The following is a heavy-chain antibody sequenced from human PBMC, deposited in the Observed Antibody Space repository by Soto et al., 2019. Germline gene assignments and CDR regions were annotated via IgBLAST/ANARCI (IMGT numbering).Heavy chain of an antibody. D-gene: IGHD6-13*01. CDR3: AKDPFRFTYSNSAQFYYYYGMDV. CDR1: GITLGDYG. Sequence: QVQLVESGGAVVQPGRSLRLSCEASGITLGDYGMHWVRQAPGKGLEWVAVISFDGSNKYYAEYVKGRFTISRDNSKNTLYLQMNSLRAEDTAVYYCAKDPFRFTYSNSAQFYYYYGMDVWGQGTTVTASS. J-gene: IGHJ6*02. CDR2: ISFDGSNK. V-gene: IGHV3-30*18.